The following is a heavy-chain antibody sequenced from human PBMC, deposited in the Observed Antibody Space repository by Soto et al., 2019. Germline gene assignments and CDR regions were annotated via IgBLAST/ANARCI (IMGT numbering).Heavy chain of an antibody. J-gene: IGHJ6*03. D-gene: IGHD3-9*01. Sequence: QVQLVESGGGLVKPGGSLRLSGAASGFTFSDYYMSWIRQAPGKGLELVSYISSSGSTIYYADSVKGRFTISRDNAKNPLYLQMNSLRAEDTAVYYCARRQYYDILTKIHYYYYMDVWGKGTTVTVSS. CDR3: ARRQYYDILTKIHYYYYMDV. V-gene: IGHV3-11*01. CDR1: GFTFSDYY. CDR2: ISSSGSTI.